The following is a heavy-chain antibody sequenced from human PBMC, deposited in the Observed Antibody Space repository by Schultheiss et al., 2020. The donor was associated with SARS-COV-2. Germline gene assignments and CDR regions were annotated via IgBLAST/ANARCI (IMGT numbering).Heavy chain of an antibody. D-gene: IGHD2-15*01. CDR3: ATDEVGGGSCYSDYFDY. CDR1: GYTFTSYG. J-gene: IGHJ4*02. CDR2: IIPIFGTA. V-gene: IGHV1-69*13. Sequence: SVKVSCKASGYTFTSYGISWVRQAPGQGLEWMGGIIPIFGTANYAQKFQGRVTITADESTSTAYMELSSLRSEDTAVYYCATDEVGGGSCYSDYFDYWGQGTLVTVSS.